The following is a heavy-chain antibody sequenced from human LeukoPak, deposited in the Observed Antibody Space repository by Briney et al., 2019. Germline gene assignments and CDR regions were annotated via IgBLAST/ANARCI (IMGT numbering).Heavy chain of an antibody. CDR3: ARDLSSYNWNDVEGSPFDY. V-gene: IGHV1-3*01. D-gene: IGHD1-1*01. CDR1: GYTFTSYA. CDR2: INAGNGNT. Sequence: GASVKVSCKASGYTFTSYAMHWVRQAPGQRLEWMGWINAGNGNTKYSQKFQGRVTITRDTSASTAYMELSSLRSEDTAVYYCARDLSSYNWNDVEGSPFDYWGQGTLVTVSS. J-gene: IGHJ4*02.